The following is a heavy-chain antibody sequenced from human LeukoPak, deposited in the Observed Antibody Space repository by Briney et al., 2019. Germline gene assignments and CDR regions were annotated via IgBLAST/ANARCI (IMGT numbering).Heavy chain of an antibody. CDR3: ARDGDSSTWYGY. CDR1: GFSVSSSY. Sequence: GGPLRLSCAASGFSVSSSYMSWVRQAPGKGLEWVSIIYSGGSTYYADSVKGRFSISRDKSKNTLYLQMNSLRVEDTAVYYCARDGDSSTWYGYWGQGTQVTVSS. V-gene: IGHV3-66*02. J-gene: IGHJ4*02. D-gene: IGHD6-13*01. CDR2: IYSGGST.